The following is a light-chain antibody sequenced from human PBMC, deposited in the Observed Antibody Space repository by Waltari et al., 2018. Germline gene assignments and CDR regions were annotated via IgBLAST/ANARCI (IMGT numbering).Light chain of an antibody. Sequence: PATLSLSPGERATLSCRASQSINSYLAWYQQKPGQAPRLLIYDASNRATGIPARFSGSGSGTDFTLTISSLEPEDFAVYYCQQRRDWPLSFGGGTKVEIK. J-gene: IGKJ4*01. V-gene: IGKV3-11*01. CDR2: DAS. CDR1: QSINSY. CDR3: QQRRDWPLS.